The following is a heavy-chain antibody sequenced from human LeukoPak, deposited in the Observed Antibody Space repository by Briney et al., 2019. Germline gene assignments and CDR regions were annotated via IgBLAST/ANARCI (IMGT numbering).Heavy chain of an antibody. D-gene: IGHD7-27*01. CDR2: ISSSSSYI. Sequence: GGSLRLSCAASGFTFSSYSMNWVRQAPGKGLEWVSSISSSSSYIYYADSVKGRFTISRDNAKNSLYLQMNSLRAEDTAVYYCARVMAWGPSEYGPFDYWGQGTLVTVSS. CDR1: GFTFSSYS. J-gene: IGHJ4*02. V-gene: IGHV3-21*01. CDR3: ARVMAWGPSEYGPFDY.